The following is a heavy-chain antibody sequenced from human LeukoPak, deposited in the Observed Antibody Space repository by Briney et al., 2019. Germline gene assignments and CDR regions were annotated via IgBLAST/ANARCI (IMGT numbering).Heavy chain of an antibody. J-gene: IGHJ4*02. Sequence: SGGSLRLSCAASGFTFSSYGMSWVRQAPGKGLEWVSAIGGRDGGTYYADSVKGRFTISRGNSKNTLYVQMNSLRAEDTAVYYCARRAFSGSDYWGQGTLVTVSS. CDR1: GFTFSSYG. CDR2: IGGRDGGT. V-gene: IGHV3-23*01. CDR3: ARRAFSGSDY. D-gene: IGHD6-25*01.